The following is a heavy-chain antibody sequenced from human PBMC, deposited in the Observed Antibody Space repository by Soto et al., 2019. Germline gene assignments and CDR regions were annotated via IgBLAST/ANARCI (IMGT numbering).Heavy chain of an antibody. J-gene: IGHJ5*02. Sequence: TLRLTCTVSGGSISSDTYYWSWIRQYPEKGLEWIGYISYSGRAYYNPSLKSRVTISVETSANQFSLMLNSVTAADTAVYYCASVTRVAPNGGFDPWGQGTLVIASS. CDR2: ISYSGRA. V-gene: IGHV4-31*03. CDR1: GGSISSDTYY. CDR3: ASVTRVAPNGGFDP. D-gene: IGHD3-16*01.